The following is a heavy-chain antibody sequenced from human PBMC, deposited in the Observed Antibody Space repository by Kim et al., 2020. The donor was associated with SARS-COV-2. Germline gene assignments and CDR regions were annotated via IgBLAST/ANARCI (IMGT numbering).Heavy chain of an antibody. CDR3: ARLRRGYSGYDYCDY. CDR2: IYYSGST. CDR1: GGSISSSSYY. J-gene: IGHJ4*01. Sequence: SETLSLTCTVSGGSISSSSYYWGWIRQPPGKGLEWIGSIYYSGSTYYNPSLKSRVTISVDTSKNQFSLKLSSVTAADTAVYYCARLRRGYSGYDYCDYWG. V-gene: IGHV4-39*01. D-gene: IGHD5-12*01.